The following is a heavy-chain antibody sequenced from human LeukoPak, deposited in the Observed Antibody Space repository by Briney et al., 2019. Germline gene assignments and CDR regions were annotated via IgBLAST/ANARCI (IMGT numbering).Heavy chain of an antibody. V-gene: IGHV3-43*02. J-gene: IGHJ3*02. CDR3: AKDLASVYDAFNI. Sequence: GGSLRLSCVASGLNFDDSAMHWVRQAPGKGLEWVSLISGDGGSTYYADSVKGRFTISRDNSKNSLYLQMNSLRTEDTALYFCAKDLASVYDAFNIWGQGTMVTVSS. CDR1: GLNFDDSA. CDR2: ISGDGGST.